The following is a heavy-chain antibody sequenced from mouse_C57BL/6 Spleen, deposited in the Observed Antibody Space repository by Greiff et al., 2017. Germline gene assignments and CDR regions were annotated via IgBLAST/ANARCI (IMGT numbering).Heavy chain of an antibody. CDR3: ARGGYYDYDGFAY. V-gene: IGHV1-26*01. D-gene: IGHD2-4*01. CDR2: INPNNGGT. Sequence: VQLQQSGPELVKPGASVKISCKASGYTFTDYYMNWVKQSHGKSLEWIGDINPNNGGTSYNQKFKGKATLTVDKSSSTAYMELRSLTSEDSAVYYCARGGYYDYDGFAYWGQGTLVTVSA. J-gene: IGHJ3*01. CDR1: GYTFTDYY.